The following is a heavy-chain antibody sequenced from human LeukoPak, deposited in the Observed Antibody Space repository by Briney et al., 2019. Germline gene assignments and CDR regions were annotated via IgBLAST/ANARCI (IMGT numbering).Heavy chain of an antibody. CDR1: GGSISSYY. CDR2: IYYSGST. D-gene: IGHD2-2*01. CDR3: ARGYCSSTSCYRMDWFDP. V-gene: IGHV4-59*01. Sequence: SETLSLTCTVSGGSISSYYWSWIRQPPGKGLEWIGYIYYSGSTNYNPSLKSRVTISVDTSKNQFSLKLSSVTAADTAVYYCARGYCSSTSCYRMDWFDPWGQGTLVTVSS. J-gene: IGHJ5*02.